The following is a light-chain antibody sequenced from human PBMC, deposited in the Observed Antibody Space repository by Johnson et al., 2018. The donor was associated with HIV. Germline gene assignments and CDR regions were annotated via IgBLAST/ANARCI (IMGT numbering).Light chain of an antibody. Sequence: QSVLTQPPSVSAAPGQKVTISCSGSSSNIGNNYVSWYQQIPGTAPKLLIYENNKRPSGIPDRFSVSKSGTSATLCITGLQTGDEADYYCGTWDSSLSALYVVGTGTKVTVL. CDR3: GTWDSSLSALYV. V-gene: IGLV1-51*02. CDR2: ENN. J-gene: IGLJ1*01. CDR1: SSNIGNNY.